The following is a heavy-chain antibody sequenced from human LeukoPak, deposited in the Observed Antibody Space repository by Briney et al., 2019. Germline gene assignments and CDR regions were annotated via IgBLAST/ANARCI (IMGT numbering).Heavy chain of an antibody. CDR1: GFTFTNYA. Sequence: TGGSLRLSCAASGFTFTNYAMSWVRQAPGKGLEWVSGISGSGGSTYYAASVKGRFTISRDNSKNTLFLQMNSLRAEDTAVYYCASGSIFDSWGQGTLVTVSS. J-gene: IGHJ4*02. CDR3: ASGSIFDS. V-gene: IGHV3-23*01. D-gene: IGHD3-10*01. CDR2: ISGSGGST.